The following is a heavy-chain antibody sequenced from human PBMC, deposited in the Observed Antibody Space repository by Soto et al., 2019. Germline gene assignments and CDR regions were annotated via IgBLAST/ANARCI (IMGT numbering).Heavy chain of an antibody. CDR2: IIPILGIA. CDR1: GGTFSSYT. J-gene: IGHJ4*02. Sequence: QVQLVQSGAEVKKPGSSVKVSCKASGGTFSSYTISWVRQAPGQGPEWMGRIIPILGIANYAQKFQGRVTITADKSTSTAYMELSSLRSEDTAVYYCAREVRYFDWSKNLYYFDYWGQGTLVTVSS. CDR3: AREVRYFDWSKNLYYFDY. V-gene: IGHV1-69*08. D-gene: IGHD3-9*01.